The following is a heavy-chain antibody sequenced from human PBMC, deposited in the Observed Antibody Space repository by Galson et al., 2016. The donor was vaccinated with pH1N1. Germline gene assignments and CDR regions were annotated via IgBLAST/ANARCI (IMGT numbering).Heavy chain of an antibody. Sequence: PALVKPTQTLTLTCTLSGFSLSTHGLCMSWIRQPPGKPLEWLARIDWDDEKYYSTSLKTRLNISKDASKNQVVLTMTNMDPVDTATYYCARIRGEGYSWYDAFDIWGQGTMVTVSS. CDR2: IDWDDEK. D-gene: IGHD5-24*01. J-gene: IGHJ3*02. CDR1: GFSLSTHGLC. CDR3: ARIRGEGYSWYDAFDI. V-gene: IGHV2-70*11.